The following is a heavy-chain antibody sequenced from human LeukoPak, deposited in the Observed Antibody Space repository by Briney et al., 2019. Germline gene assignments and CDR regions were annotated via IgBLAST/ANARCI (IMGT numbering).Heavy chain of an antibody. CDR3: ARERVEGPPEYYCDSSCPGGAFDI. J-gene: IGHJ3*02. Sequence: SETLSLTCGVSGGSISSSSYYWGWIRQPPGKGLEWIGYIYYSGRNSYNPCLKSRVTISVDTSKDQFSLKLSSVTAADTAVYYCARERVEGPPEYYCDSSCPGGAFDIWGQGTVVTVSS. CDR2: IYYSGRN. D-gene: IGHD3-22*01. CDR1: GGSISSSSYY. V-gene: IGHV4-39*07.